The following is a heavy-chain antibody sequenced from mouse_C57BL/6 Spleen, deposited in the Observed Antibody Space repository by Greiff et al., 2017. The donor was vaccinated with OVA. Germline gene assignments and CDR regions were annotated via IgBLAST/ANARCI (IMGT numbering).Heavy chain of an antibody. D-gene: IGHD2-4*01. Sequence: QVQLQHPGAELVMPGASVKLSCKASGYTFTSYWMHWVKQRPGQGLEWIGMIHPNSGSTNYNEKFKSKATLTVDKSSSPAYMQLSSLTSEDSADYYCARPFYEDDEGLAMEYWGQGASVTVSS. V-gene: IGHV1-64*01. CDR2: IHPNSGST. J-gene: IGHJ4*01. CDR1: GYTFTSYW. CDR3: ARPFYEDDEGLAMEY.